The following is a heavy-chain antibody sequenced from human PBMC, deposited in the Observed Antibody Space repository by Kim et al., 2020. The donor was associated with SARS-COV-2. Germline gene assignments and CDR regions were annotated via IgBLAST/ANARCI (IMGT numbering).Heavy chain of an antibody. V-gene: IGHV3-33*05. CDR2: ILAEGNNK. CDR1: GFSFSHAG. J-gene: IGHJ4*02. CDR3: ARDRGYCGSGPCHSDYFDY. D-gene: IGHD2-21*01. Sequence: GGSLRLSCAASGFSFSHAGMHWVRQTPGKALQWVTLILAEGNNKYYVDSVKGRFTVSRDNSKNTLYLQMNSLRVEDTALYYCARDRGYCGSGPCHSDYFDYWGQGTLVTVSS.